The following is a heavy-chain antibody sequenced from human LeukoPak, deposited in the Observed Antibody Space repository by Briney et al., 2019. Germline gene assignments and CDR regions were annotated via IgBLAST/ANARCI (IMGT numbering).Heavy chain of an antibody. Sequence: SETLSLTCTVSGGSISSYYWSWIRQPPGKGLEWIGYIYYSGSTNYNPSLKSRVTISVDTSKNQFSLKLSSVTAADTAVYYCARGPFGGSYSGDYWGQGTLVTVSS. CDR3: ARGPFGGSYSGDY. V-gene: IGHV4-59*01. J-gene: IGHJ4*02. CDR1: GGSISSYY. CDR2: IYYSGST. D-gene: IGHD1-26*01.